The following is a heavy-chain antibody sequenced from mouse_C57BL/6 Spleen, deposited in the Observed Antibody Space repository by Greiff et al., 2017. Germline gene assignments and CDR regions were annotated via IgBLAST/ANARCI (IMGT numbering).Heavy chain of an antibody. J-gene: IGHJ4*01. CDR2: IDPSASYT. CDR3: ARRGYGSSYMDY. CDR1: GYTFTSYW. D-gene: IGHD1-1*01. V-gene: IGHV1-69*01. Sequence: QVQLQQPGAELVMPGASVKLSCKASGYTFTSYWMHWVKQRPGQGLEWIGEIDPSASYTNYNQKFKGKSTLTVDKSSSPAYMQLSSLTSEDSAVYYCARRGYGSSYMDYWGQGTSVTVSS.